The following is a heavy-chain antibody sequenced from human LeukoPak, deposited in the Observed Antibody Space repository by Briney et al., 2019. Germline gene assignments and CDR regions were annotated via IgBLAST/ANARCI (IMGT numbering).Heavy chain of an antibody. Sequence: GGSLRLSCAASGFTVSSNYMSWVRQVPGKGLEWVSVIYSGGSTYYADSVKGRFTISRDNSKNTLYLQMNSLRAEDTAVYYCARAGVGATIRGYPPTMIDYWGQGTLVTVSS. CDR1: GFTVSSNY. CDR3: ARAGVGATIRGYPPTMIDY. J-gene: IGHJ4*02. CDR2: IYSGGST. V-gene: IGHV3-53*01. D-gene: IGHD1-26*01.